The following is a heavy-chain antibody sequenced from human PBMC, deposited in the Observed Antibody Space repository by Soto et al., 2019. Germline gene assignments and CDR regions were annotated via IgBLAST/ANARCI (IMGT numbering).Heavy chain of an antibody. V-gene: IGHV4-31*03. Sequence: QVQLQESGPGLVKPSQTLSLTCTVSGGSISSVGYYWSWIRQHPGKGLEWIGHTYYSGSTSYNPSLKSRVTISGDTSKNQCYLRLSSVTAADTAVYYCARDGGSGRYLHWGQGNLVTVSS. CDR2: TYYSGST. CDR1: GGSISSVGYY. J-gene: IGHJ4*02. D-gene: IGHD1-26*01. CDR3: ARDGGSGRYLH.